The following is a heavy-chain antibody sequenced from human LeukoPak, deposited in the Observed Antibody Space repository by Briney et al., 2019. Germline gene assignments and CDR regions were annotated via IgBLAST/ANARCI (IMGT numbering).Heavy chain of an antibody. CDR2: INHSGST. CDR1: ENSITSDYY. D-gene: IGHD2-2*01. CDR3: ARKIVVVPAGREYYYYMDV. Sequence: SETLSLTCTVSENSITSDYYWAWIRQPPGKGLEWIGEINHSGSTNYNPSLKSRVTISVDTSKNQFSLKLSSVTAADTAVYYCARKIVVVPAGREYYYYMDVWGKGTTVTVSS. J-gene: IGHJ6*03. V-gene: IGHV4-38-2*02.